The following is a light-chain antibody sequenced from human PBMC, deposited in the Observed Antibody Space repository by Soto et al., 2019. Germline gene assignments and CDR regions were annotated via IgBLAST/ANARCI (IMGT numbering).Light chain of an antibody. CDR1: QSVSSSY. CDR3: QQYNNWPPWT. V-gene: IGKV3-20*01. CDR2: GAS. J-gene: IGKJ1*01. Sequence: EIVLTQSPATLSLSPGERATLSCRASQSVSSSYLAWYQQKPGQAPRLLIYGASSRATGIPDRLSGSGSGTDFTLTIRRLEPEDFAVYYCQQYNNWPPWTFGQGTKVEIK.